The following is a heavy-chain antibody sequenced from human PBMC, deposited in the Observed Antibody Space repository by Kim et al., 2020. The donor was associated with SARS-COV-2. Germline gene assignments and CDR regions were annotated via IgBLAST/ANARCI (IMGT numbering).Heavy chain of an antibody. Sequence: ASVKVSCKASGYTFTGYYIHWVRQAPGQGLEWMGWINPNSGGTNYAQKFQGRVTMTRDTSISTAYMELSRLRSDDTAVYYCARDPYYYYGMDVWGQGTTVTVSS. CDR3: ARDPYYYYGMDV. CDR2: INPNSGGT. V-gene: IGHV1-2*02. CDR1: GYTFTGYY. J-gene: IGHJ6*02.